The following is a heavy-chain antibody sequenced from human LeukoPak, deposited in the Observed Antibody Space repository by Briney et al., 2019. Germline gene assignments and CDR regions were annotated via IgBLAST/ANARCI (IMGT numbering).Heavy chain of an antibody. Sequence: GGSLRLSCAASGFTFSSYWMSWVRQAPGKGLERVSAISGSGGSTYYADSVKGRFTISRDNSKNTLYLQMNSLRAEDTAVYYCAKGRAAAGDFDYWGQGTLVTVSS. D-gene: IGHD6-13*01. CDR3: AKGRAAAGDFDY. CDR2: ISGSGGST. CDR1: GFTFSSYW. V-gene: IGHV3-23*01. J-gene: IGHJ4*02.